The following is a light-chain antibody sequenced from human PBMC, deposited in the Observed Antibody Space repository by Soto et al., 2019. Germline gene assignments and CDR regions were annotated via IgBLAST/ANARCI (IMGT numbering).Light chain of an antibody. CDR2: SSS. Sequence: IVLAQSPATLSLSPGERAALSCRGSQNLCTVYLSWFRQKSCHSPGLVIYSSSRIATGIRDRFTGSVSGIDFALTTNRVEPEDFGVYFCRQYAGSRRTFGQGTKVDIK. CDR1: QNLCTVY. J-gene: IGKJ1*01. CDR3: RQYAGSRRT. V-gene: IGKV3-20*01.